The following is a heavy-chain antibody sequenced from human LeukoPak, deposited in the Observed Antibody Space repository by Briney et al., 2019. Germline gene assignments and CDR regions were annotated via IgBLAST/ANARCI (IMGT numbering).Heavy chain of an antibody. Sequence: ASVKVSCKASGYTFTSYYMHWVRPAPGQGLEWMGIINTSGGSTSYTQKFQGRVTMTRDTSTSTVYMELSSLRSEDTAVYYCARDQQLVGTYFYHWGKGTLVTVSS. CDR3: ARDQQLVGTYFYH. D-gene: IGHD6-13*01. V-gene: IGHV1-46*01. J-gene: IGHJ4*02. CDR2: INTSGGST. CDR1: GYTFTSYY.